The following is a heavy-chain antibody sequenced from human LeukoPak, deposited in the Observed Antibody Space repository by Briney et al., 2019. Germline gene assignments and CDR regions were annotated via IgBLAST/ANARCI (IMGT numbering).Heavy chain of an antibody. D-gene: IGHD4/OR15-4a*01. Sequence: SETLSLTCTVSGGSISSYYWSWIRQPAGKGLEWIGRIYSSGSTNYSPSLRSRVTMSVDTSRNQFSLKINSMTAADTAVYYCARRGDYGAGHDYRGQGTLVTVSS. J-gene: IGHJ4*02. CDR2: IYSSGST. CDR3: ARRGDYGAGHDY. V-gene: IGHV4-4*07. CDR1: GGSISSYY.